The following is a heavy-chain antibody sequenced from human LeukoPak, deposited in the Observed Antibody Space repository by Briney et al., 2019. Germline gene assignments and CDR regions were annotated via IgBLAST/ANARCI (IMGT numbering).Heavy chain of an antibody. J-gene: IGHJ4*02. Sequence: SETLSLTCTVSGYSISSGYYWGWIRQPPGKGLEWIGSIYHSGNTYYNPSLKSRVTISVDTSKNQFSLKLNSVTPEDTAVYYCARDSRYSSSWDFDYWGQGTLVTVSS. D-gene: IGHD6-13*01. V-gene: IGHV4-38-2*02. CDR1: GYSISSGYY. CDR3: ARDSRYSSSWDFDY. CDR2: IYHSGNT.